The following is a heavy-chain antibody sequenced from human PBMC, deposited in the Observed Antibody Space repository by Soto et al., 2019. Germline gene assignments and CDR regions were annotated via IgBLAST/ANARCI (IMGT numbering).Heavy chain of an antibody. J-gene: IGHJ5*02. D-gene: IGHD5-18*01. Sequence: RLSCAASGFSFSSYGMHWVRQAPGKGLEWVAVIWYDGSNQSYADSVKGRFTISRDNSKNTLFLQMNSLRAEDTAVYFCARDRGYTYGYSRNWFDPWGQGTLVTVSS. CDR1: GFSFSSYG. CDR2: IWYDGSNQ. V-gene: IGHV3-33*01. CDR3: ARDRGYTYGYSRNWFDP.